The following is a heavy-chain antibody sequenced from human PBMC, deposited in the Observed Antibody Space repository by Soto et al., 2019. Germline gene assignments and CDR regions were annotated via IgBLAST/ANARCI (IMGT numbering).Heavy chain of an antibody. Sequence: GESLKISCKGSGYSFTSYWIGWVRQMPGKGLEWMGIIYPGDSDTRYSPSFQGQVTISADKSLSTAYLQWSSLKASDTAMYYCARHGEWFGELLRDAFDIWGQGTMVTVSS. J-gene: IGHJ3*02. CDR3: ARHGEWFGELLRDAFDI. CDR2: IYPGDSDT. V-gene: IGHV5-51*01. D-gene: IGHD3-10*01. CDR1: GYSFTSYW.